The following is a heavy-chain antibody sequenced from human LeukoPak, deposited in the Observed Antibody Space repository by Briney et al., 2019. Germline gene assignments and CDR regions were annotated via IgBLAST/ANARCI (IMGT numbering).Heavy chain of an antibody. Sequence: GGSLRLSCAASGFTFSSYAMSWVRQAPGKGLEWVSAISGSDGSTFYADSVKGRFTISRDNSKNTLYLQMNSLRAEDTAAYYCAREYASSSGRAFDIWGQGTMVTVSS. V-gene: IGHV3-23*01. D-gene: IGHD6-6*01. CDR3: AREYASSSGRAFDI. CDR1: GFTFSSYA. CDR2: ISGSDGST. J-gene: IGHJ3*02.